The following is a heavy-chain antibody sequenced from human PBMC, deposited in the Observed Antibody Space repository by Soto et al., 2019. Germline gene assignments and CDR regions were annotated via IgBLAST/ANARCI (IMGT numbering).Heavy chain of an antibody. D-gene: IGHD6-13*01. V-gene: IGHV3-74*01. CDR2: INSDGSST. CDR1: GFTFSSYW. CDR3: ARGGSSSWLAY. J-gene: IGHJ4*02. Sequence: AGGSLRLSCAASGFTFSSYWMHWVRQAPGKGLVWVSRINSDGSSTSYADSVKGRFTISRDNAKNTLYLQMNSLRAEDTAVYYCARGGSSSWLAYWGQGTLVTVSS.